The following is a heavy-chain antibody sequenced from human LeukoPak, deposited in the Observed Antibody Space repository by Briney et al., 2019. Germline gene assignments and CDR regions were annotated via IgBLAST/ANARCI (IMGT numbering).Heavy chain of an antibody. D-gene: IGHD3-16*02. CDR2: ISSNSTYI. V-gene: IGHV3-21*01. CDR3: ARSWGELSFFDS. CDR1: GFTFTSYS. Sequence: GGSLRLSCAASGFTFTSYSMNWVRQAPGKGLEWVSCISSNSTYIYYADSVKGRFTISRDNAKNSLYLQMNSLTAEDTAVYYCARSWGELSFFDSWGQGTLVTVSS. J-gene: IGHJ4*02.